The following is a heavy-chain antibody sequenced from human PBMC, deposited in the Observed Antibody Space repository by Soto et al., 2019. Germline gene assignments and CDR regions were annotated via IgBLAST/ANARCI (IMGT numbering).Heavy chain of an antibody. CDR1: GYTFTNYD. D-gene: IGHD2-15*01. CDR2: MNPNTGNT. V-gene: IGHV1-8*01. J-gene: IGHJ5*02. CDR3: ARGIRHCSGVICFNWFDP. Sequence: QVQLVQSGAEVKKPGASVKVSCKAFGYTFTNYDVFWVRQATGQGLEWMGWMNPNTGNTGYAQTFQGRVTLTTNTSLSTAYMELSSLRSEDAAVYYCARGIRHCSGVICFNWFDPWGQGTLVSVSS.